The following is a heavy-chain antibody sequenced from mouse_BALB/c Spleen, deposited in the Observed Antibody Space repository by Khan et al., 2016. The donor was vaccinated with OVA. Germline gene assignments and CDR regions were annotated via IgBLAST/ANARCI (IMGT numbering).Heavy chain of an antibody. CDR2: INPSNGGT. CDR1: GYTFTSYY. D-gene: IGHD1-1*02. J-gene: IGHJ3*01. V-gene: IGHV1S81*02. CDR3: TRSGYGAFAY. Sequence: QVQLKQSGAELVKPGASVRLSCKASGYTFTSYYLYWVKQRPGQGLEWIGDINPSNGGTNFNEKFKTKAILTVDKSSRTAYMQLSSLTSEDSAVDYCTRSGYGAFAYWGQGTLVTVSA.